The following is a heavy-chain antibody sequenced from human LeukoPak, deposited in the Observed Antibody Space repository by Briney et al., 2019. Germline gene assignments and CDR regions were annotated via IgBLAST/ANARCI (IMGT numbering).Heavy chain of an antibody. Sequence: GGSLRLSCAASGFTFSSYSMNWVRQAPGKGLEWVSSISSSSSYIYYADSVKGRFTISRDNAKNSLYLQMNSLRAEDTAVYYCARNPPAPYSGRSEFDYWGQGTLVTVSS. V-gene: IGHV3-21*01. CDR1: GFTFSSYS. J-gene: IGHJ4*02. CDR2: ISSSSSYI. D-gene: IGHD4-11*01. CDR3: ARNPPAPYSGRSEFDY.